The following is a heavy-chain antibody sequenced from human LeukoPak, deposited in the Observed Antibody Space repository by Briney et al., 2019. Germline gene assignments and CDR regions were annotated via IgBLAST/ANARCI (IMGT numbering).Heavy chain of an antibody. CDR2: IYYSGST. CDR1: GGSISSGDYY. V-gene: IGHV4-30-4*01. D-gene: IGHD4-23*01. Sequence: SETLSLTCTVSGGSISSGDYYWSWIRQPPGKGLEWIGYIYYSGSTYYNPSLKSRVTISVDTSKNQFSLKLSSVTAADTAVYYCAIPRRPPYYGGKAFDIWGQGTMVTVSS. J-gene: IGHJ3*02. CDR3: AIPRRPPYYGGKAFDI.